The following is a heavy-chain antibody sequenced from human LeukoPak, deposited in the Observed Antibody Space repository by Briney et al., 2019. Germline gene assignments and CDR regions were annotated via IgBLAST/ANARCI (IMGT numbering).Heavy chain of an antibody. CDR2: IYTSGGT. D-gene: IGHD6-6*01. Sequence: SETLSLTCTVSGDSISSYYWSWIRQPPGKGLEWIGYIYTSGGTNYIPSLKGRVTIPIVTSKNQFSLKLGSVTAADSAVYYCARLTRLSTSPDRYYLDYWGQGTLVTVSS. CDR3: ARLTRLSTSPDRYYLDY. CDR1: GDSISSYY. V-gene: IGHV4-4*09. J-gene: IGHJ4*02.